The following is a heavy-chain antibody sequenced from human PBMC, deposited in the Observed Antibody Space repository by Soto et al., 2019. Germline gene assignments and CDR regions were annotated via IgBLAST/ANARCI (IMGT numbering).Heavy chain of an antibody. CDR1: GYTSSIYG. D-gene: IGHD2-15*01. J-gene: IGHJ2*01. Sequence: QGQLVQSGAEVKKPGASVNVSCKASGYTSSIYGISWVRQAPRQGLEWMAWISGYNGNIKYAQKFQGRVTVATDTTTTGAYMELRSLRSDDTAVYYCARDVSGGTYPWFFDLWGRGTLVTVSS. V-gene: IGHV1-18*04. CDR3: ARDVSGGTYPWFFDL. CDR2: ISGYNGNI.